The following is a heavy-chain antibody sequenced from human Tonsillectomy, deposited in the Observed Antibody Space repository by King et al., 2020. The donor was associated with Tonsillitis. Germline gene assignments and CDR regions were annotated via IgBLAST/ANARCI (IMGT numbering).Heavy chain of an antibody. CDR2: IFSNDEK. CDR3: TLPGWDYGILTGYYLRRDY. CDR1: GFSLSNARMG. V-gene: IGHV2-26*01. J-gene: IGHJ4*02. D-gene: IGHD3-9*01. Sequence: TLKESGPVLVKPTETLTLTCTVSGFSLSNARMGVSWIRQPPGKALEWLAHIFSNDEKSYSIFLKSRLTISKDTSKSQVVLNMTNMDPVDTATYYCTLPGWDYGILTGYYLRRDYWGQGTLVTVAA.